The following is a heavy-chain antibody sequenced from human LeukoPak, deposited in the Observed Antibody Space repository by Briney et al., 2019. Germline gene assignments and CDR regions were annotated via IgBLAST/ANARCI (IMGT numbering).Heavy chain of an antibody. CDR3: ARVKQLRDGYNYGGMDV. CDR1: GYTFTSYD. V-gene: IGHV1-8*01. CDR2: MNPNSGNT. J-gene: IGHJ6*02. D-gene: IGHD5-24*01. Sequence: ASVKVSCKASGYTFTSYDINWVRQATGQGLEWMGWMNPNSGNTGYAQKFQGRVTMTRNTSISTAYMELSSLRSEDTAVYYCARVKQLRDGYNYGGMDVWGQGTTVTVSS.